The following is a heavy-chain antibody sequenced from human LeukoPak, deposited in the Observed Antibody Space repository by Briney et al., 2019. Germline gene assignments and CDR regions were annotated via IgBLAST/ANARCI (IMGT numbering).Heavy chain of an antibody. CDR2: IKSKADGGTT. Sequence: GGSLRLSCAASGFTFSNAWMSWVRQAPGKGLEWVGRIKSKADGGTTDYAASVKGRFTISRDDSKNTLYLQMNSLKTEDTAVYYCTTVKGATLIDYWGQGTLVTVSS. D-gene: IGHD1-26*01. CDR1: GFTFSNAW. CDR3: TTVKGATLIDY. J-gene: IGHJ4*02. V-gene: IGHV3-15*01.